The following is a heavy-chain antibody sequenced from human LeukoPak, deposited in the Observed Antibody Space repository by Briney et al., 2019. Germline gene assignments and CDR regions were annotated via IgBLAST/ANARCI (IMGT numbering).Heavy chain of an antibody. CDR3: AALAYYDSSGLPP. J-gene: IGHJ5*02. CDR2: ISSSSSAI. V-gene: IGHV3-48*02. D-gene: IGHD3-22*01. Sequence: GGSLRLSCAASGFTFSSYSMNWVRQASGKGLEWVSYISSSSSAIYYADSVKGRFTISRDNAKNSLYLQMNSLRDEDTAVYYCAALAYYDSSGLPPWGQGTLVTVSS. CDR1: GFTFSSYS.